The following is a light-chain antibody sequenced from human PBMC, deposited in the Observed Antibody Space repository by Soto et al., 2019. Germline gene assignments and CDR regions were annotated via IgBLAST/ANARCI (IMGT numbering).Light chain of an antibody. Sequence: DIQMTQSPSSLSASVGDRVTITCQASQDISNYLNWYQQKPGKAPKLLIYDASNLETGGPSRFSGSGSGTDFTFTISSLQSEDIATYYCQQYDNPPFTFGPGTNVDIK. V-gene: IGKV1-33*01. CDR3: QQYDNPPFT. J-gene: IGKJ3*01. CDR1: QDISNY. CDR2: DAS.